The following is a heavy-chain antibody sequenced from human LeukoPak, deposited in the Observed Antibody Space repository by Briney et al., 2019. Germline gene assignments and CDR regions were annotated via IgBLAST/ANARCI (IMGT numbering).Heavy chain of an antibody. J-gene: IGHJ4*02. D-gene: IGHD4-23*01. CDR3: ARSSPGGYIDY. CDR1: GYTFTGYY. CDR2: INPNSGGT. V-gene: IGHV1-2*02. Sequence: ASVKVSCKASGYTFTGYYMHWVQQGPGQGLGWVGWINPNSGGTNYAQKFQGRVTMTRDTSISTSYMELSRLRSDDTAVYYCARSSPGGYIDYWGQGTLVTVSS.